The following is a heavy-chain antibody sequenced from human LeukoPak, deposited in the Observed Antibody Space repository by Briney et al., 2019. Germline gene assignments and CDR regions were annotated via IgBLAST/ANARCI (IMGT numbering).Heavy chain of an antibody. CDR3: ARLSSTLYYSMDV. J-gene: IGHJ6*02. CDR2: IQNSAIYRAKI. CDR1: GASVGSYY. D-gene: IGHD6-6*01. V-gene: IGHV4-59*08. Sequence: SDTLSPTHAVSGASVGSYYWTWIRHPPGKGLEWVGYIQNSAIYRAKIKSSPSLQSRVSLSIDSSKKEVSLTVSSVTAADTAVYYCARLSSTLYYSMDVWGPGTAVTVSS.